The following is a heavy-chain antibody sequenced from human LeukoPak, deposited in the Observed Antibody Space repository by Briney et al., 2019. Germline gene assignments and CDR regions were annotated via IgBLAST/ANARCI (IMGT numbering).Heavy chain of an antibody. Sequence: SETLSLTCTVSGGSISSYYWSWIRQPPGKGLEWIGYIYTSGSPNYNPSLKSRFTISVDTSKNQFSLKLSSVTAADTAVYYCARHPPFYSNYVGWFDPWGQGTLVTVSS. CDR2: IYTSGSP. CDR1: GGSISSYY. D-gene: IGHD4-11*01. CDR3: ARHPPFYSNYVGWFDP. V-gene: IGHV4-4*09. J-gene: IGHJ5*02.